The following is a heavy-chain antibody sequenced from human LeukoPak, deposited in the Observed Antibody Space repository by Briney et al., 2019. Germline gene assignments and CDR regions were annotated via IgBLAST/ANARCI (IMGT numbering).Heavy chain of an antibody. CDR3: VKVLWGTGYFDY. CDR1: GFTFRTYG. J-gene: IGHJ4*02. V-gene: IGHV3-33*06. D-gene: IGHD3-16*01. CDR2: IWNDGSSK. Sequence: GRSLRLSCAASGFTFRTYGMHWVRQAPGKGREWVAAIWNDGSSKHYGDSVKGRFTISRDNSKNTVYLQMNSLRVEDTAVYYCVKVLWGTGYFDYWGQGTLVTVSS.